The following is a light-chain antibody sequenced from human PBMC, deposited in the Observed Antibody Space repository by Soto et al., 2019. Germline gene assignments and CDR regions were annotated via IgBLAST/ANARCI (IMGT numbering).Light chain of an antibody. CDR1: SSDVGGYNY. Sequence: QSALTQPASVSGSPGQSITISCTGTSSDVGGYNYVSWYQQHPGKAPKLMIYDVSNRPSGVSNRFSGSKSGNTASLTISGLQAVDEADYYCSSYTSSSTLVVFGGGTKLTVL. CDR2: DVS. V-gene: IGLV2-14*01. CDR3: SSYTSSSTLVV. J-gene: IGLJ2*01.